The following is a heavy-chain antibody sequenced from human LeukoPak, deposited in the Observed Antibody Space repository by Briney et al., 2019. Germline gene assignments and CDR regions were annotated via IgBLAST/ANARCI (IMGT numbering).Heavy chain of an antibody. J-gene: IGHJ4*02. D-gene: IGHD2-15*01. CDR2: FYYSGST. Sequence: SETLSLTCTVSGGSISYYYWSLIRQPPGKGLEWIGYFYYSGSTNYNPSLKSRATISVDTSKIQFSLKLSSVTAADTAVYYCARGLYSRGPLDYWGQGTLVTVSS. V-gene: IGHV4-59*01. CDR3: ARGLYSRGPLDY. CDR1: GGSISYYY.